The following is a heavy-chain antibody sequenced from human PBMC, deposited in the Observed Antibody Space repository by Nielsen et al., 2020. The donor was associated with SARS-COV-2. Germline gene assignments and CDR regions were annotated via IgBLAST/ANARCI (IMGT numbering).Heavy chain of an antibody. CDR2: INHSGST. CDR1: GGSFSGYY. Sequence: SETLSLTCAVYGGSFSGYYWSWIRQPPGKGLEWIGEINHSGSTNYNPSLKSRVTISVDTSKNQFSLKLSSVTAADTAVYYCARLTGGMLFDYWGQGTLVTVSS. D-gene: IGHD2-8*02. J-gene: IGHJ4*02. V-gene: IGHV4-34*01. CDR3: ARLTGGMLFDY.